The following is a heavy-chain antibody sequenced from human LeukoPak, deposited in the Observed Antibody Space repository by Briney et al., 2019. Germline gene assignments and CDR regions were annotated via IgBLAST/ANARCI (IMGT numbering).Heavy chain of an antibody. Sequence: GGSLRLSCAASGFTFSNYSMNWVRQAPGKGLEWVSYISTSSSTIYYADSVKGRFTISSDNANNSLYLQMNSLRAEDTAVYYCARSLRNAFDIWGQGTMVTVSS. CDR1: GFTFSNYS. CDR2: ISTSSSTI. J-gene: IGHJ3*02. D-gene: IGHD3-3*01. V-gene: IGHV3-48*01. CDR3: ARSLRNAFDI.